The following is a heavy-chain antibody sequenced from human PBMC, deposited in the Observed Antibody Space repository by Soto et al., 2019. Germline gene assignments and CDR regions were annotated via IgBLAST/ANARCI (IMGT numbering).Heavy chain of an antibody. D-gene: IGHD6-13*01. Sequence: QVQLVQSGAEVKKPGSSVKVSCKASGGTFSSYTISWVRQAPGQGLEWMGRIIPILGIANYAQKFQGRVTVTADKSTSTAYMELSSLRSEDTAVYYCARYQWRIIAAATTHYFDSWGQGTLVTVSS. CDR1: GGTFSSYT. J-gene: IGHJ4*02. CDR2: IIPILGIA. V-gene: IGHV1-69*02. CDR3: ARYQWRIIAAATTHYFDS.